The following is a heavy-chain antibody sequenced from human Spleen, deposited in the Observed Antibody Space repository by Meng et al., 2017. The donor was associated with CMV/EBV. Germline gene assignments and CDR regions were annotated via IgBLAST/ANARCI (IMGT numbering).Heavy chain of an antibody. Sequence: GGSVSSGSYYWSWIRQPPGKGLEWIGYIYYSGSTNYNPSLKSRVTISVDTSKNQFSLKLSSVTAADTAVYYCARAHLTGSSGAFDIWGQGTMVTVSS. J-gene: IGHJ3*02. D-gene: IGHD1-20*01. CDR3: ARAHLTGSSGAFDI. CDR1: GGSVSSGSYY. CDR2: IYYSGST. V-gene: IGHV4-61*01.